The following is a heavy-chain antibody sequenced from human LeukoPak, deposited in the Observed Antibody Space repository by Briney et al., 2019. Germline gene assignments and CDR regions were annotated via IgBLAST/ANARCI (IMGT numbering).Heavy chain of an antibody. CDR3: ARQERGGSYDFDY. V-gene: IGHV4-59*08. D-gene: IGHD1-26*01. CDR1: GGSISSYY. CDR2: IYYSGST. J-gene: IGHJ4*02. Sequence: SETLSLTCTVSGGSISSYYWSWIRQPPGKGLEWIGYIYYSGSTNYNPSLKSRVTISVDTSKNQFSLKLSSVTAADTAVYYCARQERGGSYDFDYWGQGTLVTVSS.